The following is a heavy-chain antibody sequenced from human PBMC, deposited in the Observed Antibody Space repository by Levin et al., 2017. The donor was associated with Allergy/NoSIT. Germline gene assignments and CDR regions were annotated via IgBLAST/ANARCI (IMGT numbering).Heavy chain of an antibody. V-gene: IGHV4-4*07. D-gene: IGHD2/OR15-2a*01. CDR3: ARGNIRGRTYTVWFDP. Sequence: SQTLSLTCTVSGGSTSNYYGSWIRQPAGGGLEWIGRVHTSGSADYNPSLKSRVTMSIDTSRNRFPLRLTSVTAADTAVYYCARGNIRGRTYTVWFDPWGQGTLVTVPS. CDR2: VHTSGSA. CDR1: GGSTSNYY. J-gene: IGHJ5*02.